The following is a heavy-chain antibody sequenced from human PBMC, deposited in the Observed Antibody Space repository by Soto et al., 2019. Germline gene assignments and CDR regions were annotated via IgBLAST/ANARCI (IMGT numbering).Heavy chain of an antibody. CDR1: GFTFSSYG. V-gene: IGHV3-33*01. D-gene: IGHD1-26*01. J-gene: IGHJ4*02. CDR3: ARGSIVGATVAY. Sequence: QVQLVESGGGVVQPGRSLRLSCAVSGFTFSSYGMHWVRQAPGKGLEWVAVIWYDGSNKYYADSVKGRFTISRDNSKNTLYLQMNSLRAEDTAVYYCARGSIVGATVAYWGQGTLVTVSS. CDR2: IWYDGSNK.